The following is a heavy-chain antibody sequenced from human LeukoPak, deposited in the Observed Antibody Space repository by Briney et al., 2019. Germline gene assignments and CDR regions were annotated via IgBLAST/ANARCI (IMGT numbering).Heavy chain of an antibody. J-gene: IGHJ4*02. CDR3: ARDPSYYYDSSGNFDY. D-gene: IGHD3-22*01. V-gene: IGHV4-4*02. Sequence: SETLSLTCAVSGGSISSSNWWSWVRQPPGKGLEWIGNIFYSGSTYYSPSLKSRVTISVDTSKNQFSLKLSSVTAADTAVYYCARDPSYYYDSSGNFDYWGQGTLVTVSS. CDR1: GGSISSSNW. CDR2: IFYSGST.